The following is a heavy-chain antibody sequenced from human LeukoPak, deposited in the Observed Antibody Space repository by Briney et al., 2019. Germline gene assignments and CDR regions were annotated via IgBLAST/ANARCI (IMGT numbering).Heavy chain of an antibody. J-gene: IGHJ4*02. CDR1: GYTFTKYY. Sequence: ASVKVSCKTSGYTFTKYYMHLVRQAPGQGLEWMGWINPSSGGTNYAQKFQGRVTMTSDTSISTAYMDLSSLRSDDTAVYYCGRYLVTTGGHYWGQGTLVTVSS. V-gene: IGHV1-2*02. D-gene: IGHD4-17*01. CDR2: INPSSGGT. CDR3: GRYLVTTGGHY.